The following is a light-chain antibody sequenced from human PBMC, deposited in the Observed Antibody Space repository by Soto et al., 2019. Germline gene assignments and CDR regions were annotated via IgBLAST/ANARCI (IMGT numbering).Light chain of an antibody. V-gene: IGKV1-5*03. Sequence: DIQMTQSPSTLSASVGDRVTITCRASQKISTRLAWYQQKPEKAPKLLIYKASSLEGGVPSRFSGSGSGTEFNITISSLQPDDFATYYYQQYNSYPLTFGGGTAVDIK. CDR3: QQYNSYPLT. J-gene: IGKJ4*01. CDR1: QKISTR. CDR2: KAS.